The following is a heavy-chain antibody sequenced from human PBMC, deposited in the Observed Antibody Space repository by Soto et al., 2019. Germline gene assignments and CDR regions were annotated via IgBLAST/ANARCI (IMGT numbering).Heavy chain of an antibody. Sequence: GGSLRLSCAASGFTFSSYAMSWVRQAPGKGLEWVSAISGSGGSTYYADSVKGRFTISRDNSKNTLYLQMNSLRAEDTAVYYCAKDLLGSGWYDVGYWGQGTLVTVSS. D-gene: IGHD6-19*01. CDR3: AKDLLGSGWYDVGY. CDR2: ISGSGGST. V-gene: IGHV3-23*01. J-gene: IGHJ4*02. CDR1: GFTFSSYA.